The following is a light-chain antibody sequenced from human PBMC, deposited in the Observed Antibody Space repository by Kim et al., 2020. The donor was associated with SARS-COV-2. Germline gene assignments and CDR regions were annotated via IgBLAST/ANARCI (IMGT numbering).Light chain of an antibody. CDR3: QQFNSDPR. CDR1: QDISTY. V-gene: IGKV1-9*01. J-gene: IGKJ4*02. Sequence: IQLTQSPSSLSASVGDRVTITCRASQDISTYLAWYQQIPGKAPKLLIFAASTLPSGVPSRFSGSGSGTDFTLTISSLQPEDFATYYCQQFNSDPRFGGGTKVDIK. CDR2: AAS.